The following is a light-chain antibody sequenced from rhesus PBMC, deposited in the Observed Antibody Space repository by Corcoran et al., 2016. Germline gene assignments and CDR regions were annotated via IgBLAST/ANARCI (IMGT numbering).Light chain of an antibody. CDR3: QQYKSPPWT. Sequence: DIQMTQSPSSLSASVGDKVTITCQASQSISSWLAWYQQKPGKAPKPLIYTASSLESGGPSRFSGSGSGKDVTLTISRRQPEDFATYYCQQYKSPPWTFGQGTKVEIK. CDR1: QSISSW. J-gene: IGKJ1*01. CDR2: TAS. V-gene: IGKV1-16*01.